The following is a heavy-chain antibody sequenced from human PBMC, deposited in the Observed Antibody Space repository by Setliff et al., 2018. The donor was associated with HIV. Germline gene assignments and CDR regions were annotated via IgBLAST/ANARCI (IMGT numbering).Heavy chain of an antibody. D-gene: IGHD2-21*01. CDR3: ARVGLAYSGDMDV. Sequence: SETLSLTCTVSGGSISSDYWSWIRQPPGKGLEWIGYIYYSGSTNYNPSLRSRVTISVDTSKNQFSLKLSSVTAADTAVYYCARVGLAYSGDMDVWGKGTTVTVSS. CDR1: GGSISSDY. CDR2: IYYSGST. V-gene: IGHV4-59*01. J-gene: IGHJ6*03.